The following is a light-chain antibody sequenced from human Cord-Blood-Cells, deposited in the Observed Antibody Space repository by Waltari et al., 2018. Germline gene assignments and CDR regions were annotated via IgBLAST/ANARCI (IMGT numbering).Light chain of an antibody. CDR1: SSDVGSYNL. CDR3: CSYAGSSTV. J-gene: IGLJ3*02. V-gene: IGLV2-23*02. CDR2: EVS. Sequence: QSALTQPASVSGSPGQSITISCTGTSSDVGSYNLVSWYQQHPGKAPKLMIYEVSKRPSGVSNRLSGSKSGNTASLTISGLQAEDEADYYCCSYAGSSTVFGGGTKLTV.